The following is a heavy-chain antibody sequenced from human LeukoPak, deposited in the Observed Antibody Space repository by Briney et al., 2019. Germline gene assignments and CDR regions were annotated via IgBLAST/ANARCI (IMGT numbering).Heavy chain of an antibody. CDR3: ARGQWGSSNYYYYYMDV. Sequence: ASVKVSCKASGYTFTGYYMHWVRQAPGQGLEWMGRINPSSGGTNYAQKFQGRVTMTRDTSISTAYMELSRLRSDDTAVYYCARGQWGSSNYYYYYMDVWGKGTTVTVSS. CDR2: INPSSGGT. J-gene: IGHJ6*03. D-gene: IGHD6-6*01. V-gene: IGHV1-2*06. CDR1: GYTFTGYY.